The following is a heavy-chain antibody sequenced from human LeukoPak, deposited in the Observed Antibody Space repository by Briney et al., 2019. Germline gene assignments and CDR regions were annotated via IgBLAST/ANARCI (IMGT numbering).Heavy chain of an antibody. J-gene: IGHJ5*02. V-gene: IGHV4-59*01. CDR3: ARANAGVDDYGGNRNWFDP. CDR1: GGSISGYY. D-gene: IGHD4-17*01. CDR2: IYYSGRT. Sequence: TSETLSLTCTVSGGSISGYYWSSVRQPPGKGLGWIGYIYYSGRTNYNPSLKSRVTISVNTSKNQFSLKLTAWTPEGTPWYYCARANAGVDDYGGNRNWFDPWGQGTLVTVSS.